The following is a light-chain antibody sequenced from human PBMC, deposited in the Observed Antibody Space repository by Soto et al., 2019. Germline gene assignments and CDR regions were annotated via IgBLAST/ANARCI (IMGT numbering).Light chain of an antibody. CDR3: QQYNSYSPLT. CDR1: QSISSW. V-gene: IGKV1-5*01. Sequence: IQMTPSPSNLSASVGNRVSLTCRASQSISSWLAWYQQKPGKAPKLLMFDTFSLESGVPSRFSGSRSGTEFTLTISSLQPDDYATYYCQQYNSYSPLTFGGGTKVDI. J-gene: IGKJ4*01. CDR2: DTF.